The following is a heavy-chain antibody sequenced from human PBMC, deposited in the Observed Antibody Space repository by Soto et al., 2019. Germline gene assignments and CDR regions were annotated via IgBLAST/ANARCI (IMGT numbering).Heavy chain of an antibody. Sequence: EVQLLESGGGLVQPGGSLRLSCAASGFTFSSYAMSWVRQAPGKGLEWVSAISGSGGSTYYADSAKGRFTISRDNSKNTLYLQMNSLRAEDTAVYYCAKCPQLWYVCLDYWGQGTLVTVSS. CDR1: GFTFSSYA. V-gene: IGHV3-23*01. CDR2: ISGSGGST. J-gene: IGHJ4*02. D-gene: IGHD5-18*01. CDR3: AKCPQLWYVCLDY.